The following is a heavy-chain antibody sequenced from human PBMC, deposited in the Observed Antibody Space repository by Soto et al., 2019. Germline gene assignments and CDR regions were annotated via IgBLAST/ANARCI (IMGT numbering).Heavy chain of an antibody. D-gene: IGHD4-17*01. Sequence: QVQLQESGPGLVKPSETLSLTCTVSGGSISSYYWSWIRQPPGKGLEWIGYSYYSGSTNYNPSLKSRVTISVDTSKNQFSLKLSSVPAADTAVYYCARRYGDCFEFWGQGTLVTVSS. CDR3: ARRYGDCFEF. CDR2: SYYSGST. CDR1: GGSISSYY. J-gene: IGHJ4*02. V-gene: IGHV4-59*08.